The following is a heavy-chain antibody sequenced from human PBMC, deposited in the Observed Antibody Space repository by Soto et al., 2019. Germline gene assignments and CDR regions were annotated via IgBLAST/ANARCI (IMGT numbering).Heavy chain of an antibody. CDR1: GGSITSAHYY. D-gene: IGHD2-15*01. J-gene: IGHJ5*02. CDR3: ARGAGVAATLKFDP. V-gene: IGHV4-30-4*01. Sequence: QVQLQESGPGLVKPSQTLSLTCTVSGGSITSAHYYWSWIRQPPGKGLEWIGYIYYSGSTYYNPSLKSRVTISVDRSKNQFSLKLSPVTAADTAVYHCARGAGVAATLKFDPWGQGTLVTVSS. CDR2: IYYSGST.